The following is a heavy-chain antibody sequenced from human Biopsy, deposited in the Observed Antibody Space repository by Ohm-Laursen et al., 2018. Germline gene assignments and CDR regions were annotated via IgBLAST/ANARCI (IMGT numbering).Heavy chain of an antibody. CDR1: GFSFTGYY. V-gene: IGHV1-2*06. D-gene: IGHD1-26*01. CDR2: INSKSGAA. CDR3: AVGSHF. J-gene: IGHJ4*02. Sequence: GASVKVSCKASGFSFTGYYIHWVRQAPGQGLEWMGLINSKSGAANYALKFQGRVTMTRDTSITTGYLEVHRLTVDDTAVYFCAVGSHFWGLGTLVIVSS.